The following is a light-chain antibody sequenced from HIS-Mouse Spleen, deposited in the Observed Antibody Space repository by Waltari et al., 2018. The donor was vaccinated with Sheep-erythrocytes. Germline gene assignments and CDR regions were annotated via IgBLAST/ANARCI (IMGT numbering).Light chain of an antibody. CDR3: GTWDSSLSAGV. J-gene: IGLJ3*02. CDR1: SSNIGHNY. Sequence: QSVLTQPPSVSAAPAQKVTISCSGSSSNIGHNYVSWYQQLPGTAPKLLIYDNNKRPSGIPDRFSGSKSGTSATLGITGLQTGDEADYYCGTWDSSLSAGVFGGGTKLTVL. V-gene: IGLV1-51*01. CDR2: DNN.